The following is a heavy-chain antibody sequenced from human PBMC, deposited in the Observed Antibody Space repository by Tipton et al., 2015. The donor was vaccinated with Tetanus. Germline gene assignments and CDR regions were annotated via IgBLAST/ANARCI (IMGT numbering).Heavy chain of an antibody. CDR2: ISGSGGAT. Sequence: GSLRLSCAASGFTFSNYAMSWVRQAPGKGLEWVSVISGSGGATYYADSGKGRFTLSRDNSKYTLFLHMDPLRAEDTAVYYCAKEVDVSSGWRNFDYWGQGTLVTVSS. CDR1: GFTFSNYA. V-gene: IGHV3-23*01. D-gene: IGHD6-19*01. CDR3: AKEVDVSSGWRNFDY. J-gene: IGHJ4*02.